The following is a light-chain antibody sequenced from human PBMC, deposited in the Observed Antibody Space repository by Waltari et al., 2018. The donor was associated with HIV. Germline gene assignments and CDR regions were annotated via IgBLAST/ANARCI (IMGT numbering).Light chain of an antibody. V-gene: IGKV1-9*01. Sequence: DIQLTQSPSFLSASVGDRVTITCRASQGISSYFAWYQQKPGKAPKLLIYAASTWQSGVPSRFSGSGDGTEVTLTTSSLQPEDFATYYCQQLKSYLCPLGPGTKVDIK. J-gene: IGKJ3*01. CDR2: AAS. CDR3: QQLKSYLCP. CDR1: QGISSY.